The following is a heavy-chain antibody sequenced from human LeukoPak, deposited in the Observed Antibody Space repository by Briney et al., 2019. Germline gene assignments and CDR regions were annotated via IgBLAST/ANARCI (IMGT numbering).Heavy chain of an antibody. CDR1: GDSISSGDYY. Sequence: SETLSLTCTVSGDSISSGDYYWSWIRQPAGKGLEWIGYIYYSGSTNYNPSLKSRVTISVDTSKNQFSLKLSSVTPADTAVYYCARGGYYGLGNDFRFDPWGQGTLVTVSS. J-gene: IGHJ5*02. D-gene: IGHD3-10*01. CDR3: ARGGYYGLGNDFRFDP. CDR2: IYYSGST. V-gene: IGHV4-61*08.